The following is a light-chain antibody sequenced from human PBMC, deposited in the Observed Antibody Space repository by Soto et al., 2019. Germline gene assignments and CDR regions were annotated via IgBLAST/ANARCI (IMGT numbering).Light chain of an antibody. CDR2: KAS. J-gene: IGKJ1*01. Sequence: DIQMTQSPSTLSASVGDRVTITCRASQSINSWLDWYQEKPGKAPKLLIYKASGLEGGVPSSFSGSGSGTEFTLTISSLQPDDFATYYCQQYNSYPWTFGQGTKVEI. CDR1: QSINSW. V-gene: IGKV1-5*03. CDR3: QQYNSYPWT.